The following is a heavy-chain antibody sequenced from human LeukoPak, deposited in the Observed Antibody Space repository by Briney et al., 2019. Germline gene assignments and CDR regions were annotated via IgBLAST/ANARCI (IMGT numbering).Heavy chain of an antibody. J-gene: IGHJ1*01. D-gene: IGHD3-22*01. CDR2: IIVSSDST. CDR3: AKHNLGYEL. CDR1: GFTFSSYG. V-gene: IGHV3-23*01. Sequence: PGGSLRLSCAASGFTFSSYGMSWVRQAPGEWLEWVSAIIVSSDSTYYADSVKGRFTISRDNSKNTMYLHMNSLRVEDTAVYYCAKHNLGYELWGQGTLVTVSS.